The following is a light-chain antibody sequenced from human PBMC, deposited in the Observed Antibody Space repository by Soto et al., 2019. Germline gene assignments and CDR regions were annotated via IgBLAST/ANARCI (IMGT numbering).Light chain of an antibody. CDR3: QQRSNWRIT. CDR2: DAS. J-gene: IGKJ5*01. V-gene: IGKV3-11*01. Sequence: IVLTQSPATLSLSPGERATLSCRASQSVSSYLAWYQQKPGQAPRPLIYDASNRATGIPARFSGSGSGTDFTLTISSLEPEDFAVYYCQQRSNWRITFGQATRLEIK. CDR1: QSVSSY.